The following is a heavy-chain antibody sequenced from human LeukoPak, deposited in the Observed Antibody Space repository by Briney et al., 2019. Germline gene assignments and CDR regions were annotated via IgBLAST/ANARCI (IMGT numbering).Heavy chain of an antibody. CDR3: ARDLFYGRYYFDY. CDR1: GFTLSSYA. D-gene: IGHD3-16*01. CDR2: ISYDGSNK. V-gene: IGHV3-30-3*01. J-gene: IGHJ4*02. Sequence: GGSLRLSCAASGFTLSSYAMHWVRQAPGKGLEWVAVISYDGSNKYYADSVKGRFTISRDNSKNTLYLQMNSLRAEDTAVYYCARDLFYGRYYFDYWGQGTLVTVSS.